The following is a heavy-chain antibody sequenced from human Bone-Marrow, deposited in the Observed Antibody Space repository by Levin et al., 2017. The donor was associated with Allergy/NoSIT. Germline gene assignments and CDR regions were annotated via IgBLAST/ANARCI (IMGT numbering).Heavy chain of an antibody. CDR3: ARFARPAGVYDSSDSFDI. CDR2: FRDTRYT. D-gene: IGHD3-22*01. CDR1: GFTFSNYA. V-gene: IGHV3-23*01. J-gene: IGHJ3*02. Sequence: GASVKVSCAASGFTFSNYAMSLVRQAPGKGLEWVAGFRDTRYTNYADSVNGRFIISRDNSRNIFYLQMNSLRAEDTAVYYCARFARPAGVYDSSDSFDIWGQGTMVTVSS.